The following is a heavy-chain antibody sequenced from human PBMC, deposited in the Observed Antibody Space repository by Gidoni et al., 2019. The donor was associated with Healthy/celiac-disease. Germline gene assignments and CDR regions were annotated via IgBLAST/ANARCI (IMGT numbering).Heavy chain of an antibody. Sequence: QVQLVQSGAEVKKPGASVKVSCKASGYTFPGYYMHWVRQAPGQGLEWMGWINPNSGGTNDAQKFQGWVTRTRDTSISTAYMELSRLRSDDTAVYYCARTRGIAVAGTGEFDPWGQGTLVTVSS. D-gene: IGHD6-19*01. CDR3: ARTRGIAVAGTGEFDP. J-gene: IGHJ5*02. CDR1: GYTFPGYY. V-gene: IGHV1-2*04. CDR2: INPNSGGT.